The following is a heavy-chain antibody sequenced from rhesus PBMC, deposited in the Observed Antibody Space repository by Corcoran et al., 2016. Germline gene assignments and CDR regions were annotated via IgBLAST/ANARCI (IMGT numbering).Heavy chain of an antibody. CDR1: GYSISSGYG. CDR3: ARVWYYWYFDL. V-gene: IGHV4-127*01. D-gene: IGHD2-21*01. CDR2: IGGSSGST. J-gene: IGHJ2*01. Sequence: QVQLQESGPGLVKPSETLSLTCAVSGYSISSGYGWSWIRQPPGKGLEWIGYIGGSSGSTNYNPSLKSRVTVSKDTSKTQFALKLSSVTAADTAVYYCARVWYYWYFDLWGPGTPITISS.